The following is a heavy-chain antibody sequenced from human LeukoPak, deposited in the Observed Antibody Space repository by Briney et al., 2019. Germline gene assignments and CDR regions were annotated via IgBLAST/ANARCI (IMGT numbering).Heavy chain of an antibody. J-gene: IGHJ4*02. CDR3: ARVGGYSGYEYFDY. CDR1: GYTFPGYY. D-gene: IGHD5-12*01. CDR2: INPNSGGT. V-gene: IGHV1-2*02. Sequence: ASVKVSCKASGYTFPGYYMHRVRQAPGQGLEWMGWINPNSGGTNYAQKFQGRVTITRDTSISTAYMELSRLRSDDTAVYYCARVGGYSGYEYFDYWGQGTLVTVSS.